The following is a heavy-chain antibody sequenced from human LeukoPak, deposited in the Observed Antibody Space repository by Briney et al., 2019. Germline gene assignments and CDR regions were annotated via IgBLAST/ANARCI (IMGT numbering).Heavy chain of an antibody. CDR1: GGSISSSSYY. CDR2: IYYSGST. CDR3: ARRSTYSGSYSDP. V-gene: IGHV4-39*01. Sequence: SETLSLTCTVSGGSISSSSYYWGWIRQPPGKGLEWIGSIYYSGSTYYNPSLKSRVTISVDTSKNQFSLKLTSVTAADTAVYYCARRSTYSGSYSDPWGQGTLVTVSS. D-gene: IGHD1-26*01. J-gene: IGHJ5*02.